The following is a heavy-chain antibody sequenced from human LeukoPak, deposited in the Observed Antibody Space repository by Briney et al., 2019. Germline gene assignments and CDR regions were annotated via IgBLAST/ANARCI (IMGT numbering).Heavy chain of an antibody. Sequence: SETLSLTCTVSGGSISSSSYYGGWIRQPPGKGLEWIGSIYYSGSTYYNPSLKSRVTISVDTSKNQFSLKLSSVTAADTAVYYRARHRGFMVRGVSTYFDYWGQGTLVTVSS. D-gene: IGHD3-10*01. CDR1: GGSISSSSYY. J-gene: IGHJ4*02. CDR3: ARHRGFMVRGVSTYFDY. CDR2: IYYSGST. V-gene: IGHV4-39*01.